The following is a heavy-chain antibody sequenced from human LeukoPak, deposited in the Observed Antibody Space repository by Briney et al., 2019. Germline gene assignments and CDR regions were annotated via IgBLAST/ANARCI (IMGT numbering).Heavy chain of an antibody. J-gene: IGHJ4*02. D-gene: IGHD2/OR15-2a*01. CDR2: IYSDGST. CDR1: GFSVTSNY. V-gene: IGHV3-66*01. CDR3: TRDPPAVLLGTYG. Sequence: PGGSLRLSCTASGFSVTSNYMNWVRQAPGKGLEWVSLIYSDGSTYHADSVKGRLTISRDKSNNMVYLQMNNLRVEDTAMYYCTRDPPAVLLGTYGWGQGALVTVSS.